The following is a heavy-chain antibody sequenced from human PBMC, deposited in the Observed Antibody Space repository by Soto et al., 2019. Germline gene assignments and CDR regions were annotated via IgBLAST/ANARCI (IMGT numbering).Heavy chain of an antibody. Sequence: VASVKVSCKASGYTFTSYAMHWVRQAPGQRLEWMGWINAGNSNTKYSQKVQGRVTITRDTSASTAYMELSSLRSEDTAVYYCAREGGICTNGVCPPDYYYGMDVWGQGTTVTVSS. J-gene: IGHJ6*02. CDR1: GYTFTSYA. CDR2: INAGNSNT. CDR3: AREGGICTNGVCPPDYYYGMDV. D-gene: IGHD2-8*01. V-gene: IGHV1-3*01.